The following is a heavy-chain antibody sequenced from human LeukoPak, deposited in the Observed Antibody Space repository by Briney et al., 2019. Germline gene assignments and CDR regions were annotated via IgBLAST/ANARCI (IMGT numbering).Heavy chain of an antibody. CDR1: GGSISSYC. CDR3: ARASTMIVVVITTEPDAFDI. CDR2: IYYSGST. V-gene: IGHV4-59*01. Sequence: SEILSLTCTVSGGSISSYCWSWIRQPPGKGLEWIGYIYYSGSTNYNPSLKSRVTISVDTSKNQFSLKLSSVTAADTAVYYCARASTMIVVVITTEPDAFDIWGQGTMVTVSS. J-gene: IGHJ3*02. D-gene: IGHD3-22*01.